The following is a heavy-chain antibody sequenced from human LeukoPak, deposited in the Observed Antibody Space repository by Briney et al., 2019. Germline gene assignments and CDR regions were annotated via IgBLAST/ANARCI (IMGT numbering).Heavy chain of an antibody. V-gene: IGHV1-2*02. CDR2: INPNSGGT. CDR1: GYTFIGYY. D-gene: IGHD4-23*01. CDR3: TRETGGSTLVTLPSDN. J-gene: IGHJ4*02. Sequence: ASVKVSCKASGYTFIGYYIHWVRQAPGQGLEWTGWINPNSGGTKYAQKFQGRVAMTRDRSISTAYMELSWLTSEDTAVYYCTRETGGSTLVTLPSDNWGQGTPVTVSS.